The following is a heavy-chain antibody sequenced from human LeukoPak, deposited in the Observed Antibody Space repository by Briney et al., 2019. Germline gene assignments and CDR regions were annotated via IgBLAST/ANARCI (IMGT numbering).Heavy chain of an antibody. Sequence: SETLSLTCTVSGGSISSSSYYWGWMRQPPGKGLEWIGSIYYSGSTYYNPSLKSRVTISVDTSKDQFSLKLSSVTAADTAVYYCARDRSMIVSGDFDYWGQGTLVTVSS. J-gene: IGHJ4*02. CDR3: ARDRSMIVSGDFDY. V-gene: IGHV4-39*07. CDR1: GGSISSSSYY. D-gene: IGHD3-22*01. CDR2: IYYSGST.